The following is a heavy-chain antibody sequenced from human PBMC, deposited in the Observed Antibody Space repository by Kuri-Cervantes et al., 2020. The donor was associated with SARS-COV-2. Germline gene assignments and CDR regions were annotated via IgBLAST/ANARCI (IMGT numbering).Heavy chain of an antibody. CDR3: TRDGGIAARSDY. CDR1: GYTFTGYY. CDR2: INPNSGGT. D-gene: IGHD6-6*01. Sequence: ASVKVSCKASGYTFTGYYIHWVRQAPGQGFEWTGWINPNSGGTNYAQKFQGRVTVTSDTSISTAYMELSGLRSDDTAVYYCTRDGGIAARSDYWGQGTLVTVSS. J-gene: IGHJ4*02. V-gene: IGHV1-2*02.